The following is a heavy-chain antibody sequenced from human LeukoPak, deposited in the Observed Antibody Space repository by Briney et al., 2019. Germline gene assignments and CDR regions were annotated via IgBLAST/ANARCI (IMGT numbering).Heavy chain of an antibody. Sequence: GGSLRLSCAASGFTFSSYAMSWVRQAPGKGLEWVSAISGSGGSTYYTDSVKGRFTISRDNAKNSLYLQRNSLRAEDTAVYYCARPPRSDSSGPMGYWGQGTLVTVSS. CDR1: GFTFSSYA. V-gene: IGHV3-23*01. CDR3: ARPPRSDSSGPMGY. CDR2: ISGSGGST. D-gene: IGHD3-22*01. J-gene: IGHJ4*02.